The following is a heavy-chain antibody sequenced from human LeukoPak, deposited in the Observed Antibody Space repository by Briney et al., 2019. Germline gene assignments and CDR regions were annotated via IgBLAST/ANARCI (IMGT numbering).Heavy chain of an antibody. Sequence: GGSLRLSCAASGFTFSSYAMSWVRQAPGKGLEWVGRIKSKTDGGTTDYAAPVKGRFTISRDDSKNTLYLQMNSLKTEDTAVYYCTTGIGGLPDYWGQGTLVTVSS. CDR3: TTGIGGLPDY. CDR2: IKSKTDGGTT. V-gene: IGHV3-15*01. J-gene: IGHJ4*02. CDR1: GFTFSSYA. D-gene: IGHD5-12*01.